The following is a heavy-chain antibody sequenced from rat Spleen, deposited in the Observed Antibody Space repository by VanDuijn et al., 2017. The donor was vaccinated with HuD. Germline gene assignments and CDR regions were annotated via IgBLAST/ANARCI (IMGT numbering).Heavy chain of an antibody. CDR1: GFTFSDYG. CDR3: ARHGLYNNYGWFAY. CDR2: ISYGDSSGHSIT. J-gene: IGHJ3*01. D-gene: IGHD1-10*01. V-gene: IGHV5-29*01. Sequence: EVQLMESGGGLVQPGRSLKLSCAASGFTFSDYGMAWVRQAPTKGLEWVATISYGDSSGHSITYYRDSVKGRFTISRDNADSTLSLQKSKLGSEDTAIDYCARHGLYNNYGWFAYWGQGTLVTVSS.